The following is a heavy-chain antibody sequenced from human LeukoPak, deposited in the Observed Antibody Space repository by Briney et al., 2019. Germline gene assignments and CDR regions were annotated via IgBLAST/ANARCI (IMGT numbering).Heavy chain of an antibody. V-gene: IGHV3-11*01. CDR2: ISSSGSTI. J-gene: IGHJ4*02. D-gene: IGHD3-22*01. CDR3: ARDAYYDSSGYFKY. CDR1: GFTFSDYY. Sequence: GGSLRLSCAASGFTFSDYYMSWIRQAPGKGLEWVSYISSSGSTIYYADSVKGRFTISRDNAKDSLYLQMNSLRAEDTAVYYCARDAYYDSSGYFKYWGQGTLVTVSS.